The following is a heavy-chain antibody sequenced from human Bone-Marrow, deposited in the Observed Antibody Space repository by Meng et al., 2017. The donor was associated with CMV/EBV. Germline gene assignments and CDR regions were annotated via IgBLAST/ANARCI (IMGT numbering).Heavy chain of an antibody. D-gene: IGHD1-14*01. CDR2: INPNSGGT. J-gene: IGHJ4*02. CDR3: ARSERRSHLAY. CDR1: GYTFTGYY. Sequence: ASVKVSCKASGYTFTGYYMNWVRQAPGQGLEWMGWINPNSGGTNYAQKFQGRVTMTRDTSISTAYMELSRLRSDDTAVYFCARSERRSHLAYWGQGTLVPVSS. V-gene: IGHV1-2*02.